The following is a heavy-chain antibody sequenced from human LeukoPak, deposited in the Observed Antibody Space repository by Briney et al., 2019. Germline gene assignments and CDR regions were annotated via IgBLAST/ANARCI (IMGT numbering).Heavy chain of an antibody. D-gene: IGHD3-10*01. CDR2: ISYDGSNK. Sequence: QPGGSLRLSCAASGFTFSSYAMHWVRQAPGKGLEWVAVISYDGSNKYYADSVKGRFTISRDNSKNTLYLQMNSLRAEDTAVYYCARDSDYYGSGSYHVWGQGTLVTVSS. J-gene: IGHJ4*02. CDR1: GFTFSSYA. V-gene: IGHV3-30-3*01. CDR3: ARDSDYYGSGSYHV.